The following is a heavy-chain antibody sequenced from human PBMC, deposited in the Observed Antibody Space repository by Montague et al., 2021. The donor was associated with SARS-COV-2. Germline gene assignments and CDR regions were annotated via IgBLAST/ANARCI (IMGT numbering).Heavy chain of an antibody. CDR3: ARIPFGYYGMDV. Sequence: SETLSLTCAVSAGSISRSNWWSWVRQPPGKGLEWIAEIYHSGGTNYNPSLKSRVTISVDKSKNQFSLKLSSMTAADSAVYYCARIPFGYYGMDVWGQGTTVTVSS. J-gene: IGHJ6*02. D-gene: IGHD3-16*01. CDR1: AGSISRSNW. V-gene: IGHV4-4*02. CDR2: IYHSGGT.